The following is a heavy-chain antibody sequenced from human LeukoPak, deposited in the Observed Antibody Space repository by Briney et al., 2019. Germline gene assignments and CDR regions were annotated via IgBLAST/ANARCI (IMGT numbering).Heavy chain of an antibody. Sequence: SETLSLTCAVYGGSFSGYYWSWIRQPPGKGLEWIGEINHSGSTNYNPSLKSRVTISVDTSKNQFSLKLSAVTAADTAVYYCARDPAAYSSNWFFDYWGQGTLVTVSS. V-gene: IGHV4-34*01. J-gene: IGHJ4*02. CDR2: INHSGST. D-gene: IGHD6-13*01. CDR1: GGSFSGYY. CDR3: ARDPAAYSSNWFFDY.